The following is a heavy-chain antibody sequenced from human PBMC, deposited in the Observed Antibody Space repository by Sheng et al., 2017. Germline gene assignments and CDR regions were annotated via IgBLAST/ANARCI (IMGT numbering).Heavy chain of an antibody. CDR2: VYHSGST. CDR3: ASRRDGYSIDY. Sequence: QLQLQESGSGLVKPSQTLSLTCAVSGGSISSGGYSWIWVRQPPGKGLEWIGYVYHSGSTSYNQSLESRVTISLDRSKNQFSLKLTSVTAADTAVYYCASRRDGYSIDYWGQGTLVTVSS. V-gene: IGHV4-30-2*01. CDR1: GGSISSGGYS. J-gene: IGHJ4*02. D-gene: IGHD4-4*01.